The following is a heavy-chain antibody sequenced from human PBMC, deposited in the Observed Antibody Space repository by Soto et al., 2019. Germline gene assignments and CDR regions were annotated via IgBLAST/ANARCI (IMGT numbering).Heavy chain of an antibody. D-gene: IGHD5-12*01. CDR2: IKSRADGDTK. CDR1: GFTFSHAW. J-gene: IGHJ4*01. V-gene: IGHV3-15*01. CDR3: SVIKPRDQYSTSGYRVEQ. Sequence: GGSLRRSCAASGFTFSHAWMSRVRQAPGKGLEWGGRIKSRADGDTKDYGAPARDRFTISRDDSKNTRYLQMNSLKTEDTAIYYCSVIKPRDQYSTSGYRVEQWGPGTLVTVSS.